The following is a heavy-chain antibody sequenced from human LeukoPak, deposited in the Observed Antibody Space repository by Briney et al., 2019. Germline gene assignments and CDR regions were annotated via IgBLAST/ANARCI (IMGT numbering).Heavy chain of an antibody. Sequence: SVKVSCKSSVDNFCSYLITWVRQAPGQGLEWVGGIIPMLETTNHAQKFQGRVTMTADESTSTAYMELSGLTSEDTAVYYCARDRRTYYTGSGSYYKVGRLDFWGQGTLITVSS. CDR1: VDNFCSYL. CDR3: ARDRRTYYTGSGSYYKVGRLDF. CDR2: IIPMLETT. J-gene: IGHJ4*02. V-gene: IGHV1-69*13. D-gene: IGHD3-10*01.